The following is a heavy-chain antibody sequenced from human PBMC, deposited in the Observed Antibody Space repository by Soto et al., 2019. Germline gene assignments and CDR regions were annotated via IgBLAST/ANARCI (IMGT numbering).Heavy chain of an antibody. V-gene: IGHV3-30-3*01. CDR2: ISYDGSNK. D-gene: IGHD2-2*01. J-gene: IGHJ6*02. Sequence: GGSLRLSCAASGFTFSSYAMHWVRQAPGKGLEWVAVISYDGSNKYYADSVKGRFTISRDNSKNTLYLQMNSLRAEDTAVYYYAREQGYCSSTSCYGEDYYYYYGMDVWGQGTTGTVSS. CDR1: GFTFSSYA. CDR3: AREQGYCSSTSCYGEDYYYYYGMDV.